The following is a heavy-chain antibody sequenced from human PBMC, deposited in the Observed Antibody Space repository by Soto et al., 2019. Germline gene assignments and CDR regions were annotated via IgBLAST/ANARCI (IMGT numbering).Heavy chain of an antibody. CDR1: GFTFSSYA. J-gene: IGHJ6*03. CDR3: AKDRGRDDYGDDLLYYMDV. D-gene: IGHD4-17*01. Sequence: EVQLLESGGGLVQPGGSLRLSCAASGFTFSSYAMSWVRQAPGKGLEWVSAISGSGGSTYYADSVKGRFTISRDNSKNTLYLQMNSLRAEDTAVYYCAKDRGRDDYGDDLLYYMDVWGKGTTVTVSS. CDR2: ISGSGGST. V-gene: IGHV3-23*01.